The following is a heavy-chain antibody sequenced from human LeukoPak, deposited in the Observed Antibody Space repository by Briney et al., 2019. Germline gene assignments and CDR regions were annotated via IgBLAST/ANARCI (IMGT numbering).Heavy chain of an antibody. Sequence: GGSLRLSSAASGFIFCDHGMVWVRQVPGKGLEWLSSISRDSTLTYYADSVKGRFAISRDNSRNTLYLHMNGLTADDTALYYCAKIGFVAKWYFHYWGQGALVTVSS. CDR2: ISRDSTLT. J-gene: IGHJ4*02. D-gene: IGHD3-3*01. CDR1: GFIFCDHG. V-gene: IGHV3-23*01. CDR3: AKIGFVAKWYFHY.